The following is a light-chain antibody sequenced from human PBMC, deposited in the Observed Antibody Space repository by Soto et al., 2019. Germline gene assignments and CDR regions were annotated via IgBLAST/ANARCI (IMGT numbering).Light chain of an antibody. J-gene: IGKJ5*01. V-gene: IGKV3-11*01. CDR3: QQRSDWSIT. CDR1: QGVSRY. CDR2: DAS. Sequence: IVLAQSRATMYFYLLERSTISYRASQGVSRYLGWYQQKPGQAPRLLIYDASKRATGIPARFSGSGSGTDFTLTISSLEPEDFAVYYCQQRSDWSITFGQGTRLEIK.